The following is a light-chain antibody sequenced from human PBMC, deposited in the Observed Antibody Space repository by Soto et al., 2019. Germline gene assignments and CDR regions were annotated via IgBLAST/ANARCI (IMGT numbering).Light chain of an antibody. CDR3: QQSYSTPIT. CDR1: QAVSTW. Sequence: DIQMTQSPSSVSASVGDTVTITCRASQAVSTWLAWYQQKPGGAPKLLIYAASSLQSGVPSRFIGSGSGTNFTLTVSSLQPEDFATYYCQQSYSTPITFGQGTRLEIK. V-gene: IGKV1-12*01. J-gene: IGKJ5*01. CDR2: AAS.